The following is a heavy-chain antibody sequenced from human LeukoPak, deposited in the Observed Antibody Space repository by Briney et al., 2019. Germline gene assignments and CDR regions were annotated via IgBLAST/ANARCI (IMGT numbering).Heavy chain of an antibody. V-gene: IGHV3-53*01. CDR1: GFNVSNNY. CDR3: AISGLGFGEFRGLDY. CDR2: IFSSGPT. D-gene: IGHD3-10*01. J-gene: IGHJ4*02. Sequence: GGSVRLSCAASGFNVSNNYMNWVRQAPGKGLEWVSVIFSSGPTYYADSVKGRFTISRDTSKNALYLQMSSLRAEDTAVYYCAISGLGFGEFRGLDYWGQGTLVTVSS.